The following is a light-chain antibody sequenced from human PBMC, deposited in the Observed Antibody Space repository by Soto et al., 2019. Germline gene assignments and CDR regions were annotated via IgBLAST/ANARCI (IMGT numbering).Light chain of an antibody. CDR3: QQYNNWPYT. CDR2: RAS. Sequence: EIVMTQSPATLSVSPGGSTTLSCRASQHVSSNFAWYRQKPGQAPTLVIYRASTRATGIPARFSGSGSGTEFTLTISSLQSEDFAVYYCQQYNNWPYTFGQGTKLEIK. CDR1: QHVSSN. J-gene: IGKJ2*01. V-gene: IGKV3-15*01.